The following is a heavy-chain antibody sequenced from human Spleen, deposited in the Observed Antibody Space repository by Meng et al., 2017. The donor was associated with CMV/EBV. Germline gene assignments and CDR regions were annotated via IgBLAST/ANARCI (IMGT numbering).Heavy chain of an antibody. Sequence: LRLSCTVSGDSISSGDYYWSWIRQPPGKGLEWIGYIYYSGSTYYNPSLKSRVTISVDTSKNQFSLRLNSVTAADTAVYYCTTFFEYWSDSMNWGRGILVTVSS. V-gene: IGHV4-30-4*08. D-gene: IGHD2-15*01. CDR1: GDSISSGDYY. CDR2: IYYSGST. CDR3: TTFFEYWSDSMN. J-gene: IGHJ1*01.